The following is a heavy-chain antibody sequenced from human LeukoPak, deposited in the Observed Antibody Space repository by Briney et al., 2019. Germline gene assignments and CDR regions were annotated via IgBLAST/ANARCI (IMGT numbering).Heavy chain of an antibody. CDR1: GGSISSSSYY. D-gene: IGHD2-2*01. V-gene: IGHV4-39*07. CDR2: IYYGGST. CDR3: ARDTGHQLSRRNYYAMDV. J-gene: IGHJ6*02. Sequence: SETLSLTCTVSGGSISSSSYYWGWIRQPPGKGLEWIGSIYYGGSTYYNPSLKSRVTISVDTSKNQFSLKVSSVTAADTAVYYCARDTGHQLSRRNYYAMDVWGQGTTVTVTS.